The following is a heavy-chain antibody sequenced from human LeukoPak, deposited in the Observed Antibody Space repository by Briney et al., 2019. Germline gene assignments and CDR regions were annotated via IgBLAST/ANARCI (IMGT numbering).Heavy chain of an antibody. D-gene: IGHD6-19*01. CDR1: GGSIGSYY. CDR2: IHYSGST. CDR3: ARDGVAGGFDY. Sequence: SETLSLTCTVSGGSIGSYYWNWIRQAPGKGLEWIGYIHYSGSTNYNSALKSRVTISVDTSKNQYSLKLSSVTAADTAVYYCARDGVAGGFDYWGQGTLVTVS. V-gene: IGHV4-59*01. J-gene: IGHJ4*02.